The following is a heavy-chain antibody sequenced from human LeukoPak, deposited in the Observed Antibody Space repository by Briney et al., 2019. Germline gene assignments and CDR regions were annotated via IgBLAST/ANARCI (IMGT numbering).Heavy chain of an antibody. J-gene: IGHJ1*01. D-gene: IGHD4-17*01. V-gene: IGHV1-2*02. Sequence: ASVKVSCKASGYTFTGYYMHWVRQAPGQGLEWMGWINPNSGGTNYAQKFQGRVTMTRDTSISTAYMELSRLRSDDTAVYCCARDPYYGDYGYFQHWGQGTLVTVSS. CDR2: INPNSGGT. CDR1: GYTFTGYY. CDR3: ARDPYYGDYGYFQH.